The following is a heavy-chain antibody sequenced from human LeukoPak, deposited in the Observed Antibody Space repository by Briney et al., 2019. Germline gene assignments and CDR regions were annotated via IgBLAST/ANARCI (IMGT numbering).Heavy chain of an antibody. CDR1: GYTFTSYA. Sequence: GASVKVSCKASGYTFTSYAMNWVRQAPGQGLEWMGWISAYNGNTNYAQKLQGRVTMTTDTSTSTAYMELRSLRSDDTAVYYCARDYYDILTGYYKTYFDYWGQGTLVTVSS. CDR3: ARDYYDILTGYYKTYFDY. V-gene: IGHV1-18*01. D-gene: IGHD3-9*01. J-gene: IGHJ4*02. CDR2: ISAYNGNT.